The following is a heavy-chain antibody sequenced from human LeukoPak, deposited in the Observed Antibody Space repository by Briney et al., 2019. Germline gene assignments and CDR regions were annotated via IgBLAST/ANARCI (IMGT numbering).Heavy chain of an antibody. V-gene: IGHV3-30-3*01. Sequence: GGSLRLSCAASGFTFSSYAMHWVRQAPGKGLEWVAVISYDGSNKYYADSVKDRFTISRDNSKNTLYLQMNSLRAEDTAVYYCAKDLQYDFWSGHTFDYWGQGTLVTVSS. D-gene: IGHD3-3*01. CDR2: ISYDGSNK. CDR1: GFTFSSYA. J-gene: IGHJ4*02. CDR3: AKDLQYDFWSGHTFDY.